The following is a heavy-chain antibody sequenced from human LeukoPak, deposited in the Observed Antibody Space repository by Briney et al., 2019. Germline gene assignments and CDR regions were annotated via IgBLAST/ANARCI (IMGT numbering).Heavy chain of an antibody. V-gene: IGHV3-30*02. Sequence: GGSLRLSCAASGFTFSSYGMHWVRQAPGKGLEWVAFIRYDGSNKYYADSVKGRFTISRDNSKNTLYLQVNSPRVEDTAVYHCAKDVVGQQWVENYWGQGTLVTVSS. CDR2: IRYDGSNK. D-gene: IGHD6-19*01. J-gene: IGHJ4*02. CDR3: AKDVVGQQWVENY. CDR1: GFTFSSYG.